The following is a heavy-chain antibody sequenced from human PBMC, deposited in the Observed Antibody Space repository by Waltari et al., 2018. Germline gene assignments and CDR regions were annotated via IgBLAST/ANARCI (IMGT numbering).Heavy chain of an antibody. V-gene: IGHV4-38-2*02. CDR3: ARDQYDFWSGYYYWYFDL. CDR2: IYHSGST. Sequence: QVQLEESGPGLVKPSEPLSLTCSVSGYSISSGYYWGWIRQTPGKGLVWIGSIYHSGSTYDKPSLKSRVTIAVDTSKNQFSLRLRSVTAADTAVYYCARDQYDFWSGYYYWYFDLWGRGTLVTVSS. J-gene: IGHJ2*01. CDR1: GYSISSGYY. D-gene: IGHD3-3*01.